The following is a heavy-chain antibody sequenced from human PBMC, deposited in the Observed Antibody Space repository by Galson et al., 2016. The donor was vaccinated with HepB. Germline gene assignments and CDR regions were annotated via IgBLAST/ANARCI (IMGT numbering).Heavy chain of an antibody. D-gene: IGHD3-22*01. CDR1: GFPFRSNA. CDR2: ISYDGSKK. V-gene: IGHV3-30*04. Sequence: SLRLSCAASGFPFRSNAMHWVRQAPGKGLEWVAVISYDGSKKVYADSVKGRFTISRDNSKNTFHLQMNSLRPEDTAVYYCARDLTPLIVVVNTYNFDSWGQGTRVTVSS. J-gene: IGHJ4*02. CDR3: ARDLTPLIVVVNTYNFDS.